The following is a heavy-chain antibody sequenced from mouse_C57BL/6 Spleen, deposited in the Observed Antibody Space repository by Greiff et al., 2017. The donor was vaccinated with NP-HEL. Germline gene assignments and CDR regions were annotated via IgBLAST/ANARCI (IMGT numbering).Heavy chain of an antibody. CDR2: IYPGDGST. CDR3: ARGAYDGWGDD. J-gene: IGHJ4*01. CDR1: GYTFTSYD. V-gene: IGHV1-85*01. D-gene: IGHD2-3*01. Sequence: VQLQQSGPELVKPGASVKLSCKASGYTFTSYDINWVKQRPGQGLEWIGWIYPGDGSTKYDEKFKGKATLTVDTSTTSAYLELHSLTSEDAAVYFCARGAYDGWGDDWGQGTSVTVSS.